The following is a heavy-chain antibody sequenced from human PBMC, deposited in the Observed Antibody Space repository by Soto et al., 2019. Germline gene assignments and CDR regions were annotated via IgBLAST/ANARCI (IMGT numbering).Heavy chain of an antibody. Sequence: PGGSLRLSCAASGFTFSSYGMHWVRQAPGKGLEWVAVISYDGSNKYYADSVKGRFTISRDNSKNTLYLQMNSLRAEDTAVYYCAKDYYDTTGPPDYCGQGTLVTVSS. CDR3: AKDYYDTTGPPDY. CDR1: GFTFSSYG. V-gene: IGHV3-30*18. D-gene: IGHD3-22*01. J-gene: IGHJ4*02. CDR2: ISYDGSNK.